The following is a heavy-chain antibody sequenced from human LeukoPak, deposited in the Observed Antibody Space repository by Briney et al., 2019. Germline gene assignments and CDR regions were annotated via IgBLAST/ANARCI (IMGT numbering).Heavy chain of an antibody. CDR3: AREPPAAFTYYDYVWGSYRPTRDYFDY. J-gene: IGHJ4*02. V-gene: IGHV3-21*04. CDR2: ITRSSSYI. CDR1: GFSFSGYS. Sequence: GGSLRLSCATSGFSFSGYSMNWVRQAPGKGLEWVSSITRSSSYIHYADSVKGRFTISRDNGKNSLYLQMNSLKTEDTAVYYCAREPPAAFTYYDYVWGSYRPTRDYFDYWGQGTLVTVSS. D-gene: IGHD3-16*02.